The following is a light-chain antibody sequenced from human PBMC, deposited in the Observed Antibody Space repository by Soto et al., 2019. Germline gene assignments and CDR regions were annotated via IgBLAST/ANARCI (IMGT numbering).Light chain of an antibody. CDR2: DVS. J-gene: IGLJ1*01. V-gene: IGLV2-14*01. CDR3: SSYTSSSTPYV. Sequence: QSALTQSASVSGSPGQSITISCTGTSSDVGAYNYVSWYQQHPGKAPKVMIHDVSNRPSGVSSRFSGSKSGNTASLTISGLPAEDEADYYCSSYTSSSTPYVFGTGTKVTVL. CDR1: SSDVGAYNY.